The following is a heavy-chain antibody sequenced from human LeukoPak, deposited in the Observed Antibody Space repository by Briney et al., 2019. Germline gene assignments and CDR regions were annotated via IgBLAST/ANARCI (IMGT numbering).Heavy chain of an antibody. Sequence: SETLSLTCTVSGGSISSYYWTWIRQPAGKGLEWIGRIYISGSTNYNPSLKSRVTISVDTSKNQFSLKLSSVTAADTAVYYCARHGCSSTSCSDDAFDIWGQGTMVTVSS. CDR1: GGSISSYY. CDR2: IYISGST. V-gene: IGHV4-4*07. D-gene: IGHD2-2*01. CDR3: ARHGCSSTSCSDDAFDI. J-gene: IGHJ3*02.